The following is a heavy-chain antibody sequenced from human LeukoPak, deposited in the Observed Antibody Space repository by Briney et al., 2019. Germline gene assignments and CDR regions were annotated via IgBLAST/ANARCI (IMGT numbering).Heavy chain of an antibody. CDR1: GYTFTDYY. CDR2: VDPRSGIT. D-gene: IGHD3-9*01. Sequence: VASVKFSCKASGYTFTDYYIHWVRRAPGHGLEWMGWVDPRSGITKCTQKFQGRVTMTRDTSINTVYVDLSGLTFDDTAVYYCATDNYGMLDYWGQGTLVTVSS. CDR3: ATDNYGMLDY. J-gene: IGHJ4*02. V-gene: IGHV1-2*02.